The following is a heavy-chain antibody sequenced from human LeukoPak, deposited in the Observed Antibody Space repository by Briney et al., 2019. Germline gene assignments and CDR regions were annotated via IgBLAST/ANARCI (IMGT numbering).Heavy chain of an antibody. CDR3: ARIAAAGLWVPDRVDY. CDR2: IYYSGST. V-gene: IGHV4-59*01. J-gene: IGHJ4*02. Sequence: SETLSLTCTVSGGSISSYYWSWIRQPPGKGLEWIGYIYYSGSTNYNPSLKSRVTISVDTSKNQFSLKLNSVTAADTAVYYCARIAAAGLWVPDRVDYWGQGTLVTVSS. D-gene: IGHD6-13*01. CDR1: GGSISSYY.